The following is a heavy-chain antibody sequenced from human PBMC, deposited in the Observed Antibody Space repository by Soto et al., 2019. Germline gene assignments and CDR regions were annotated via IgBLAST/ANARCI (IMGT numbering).Heavy chain of an antibody. Sequence: SETLSLTCTVSGGSISGYYWSWIRQPPGKGLEWIGYMYNTGSTVYNPSFKSRVTISVDTSKNQFSLKLSSVTAADTAVYYCARVPSPWGRGTLVTVSS. CDR3: ARVPSP. V-gene: IGHV4-59*12. CDR1: GGSISGYY. J-gene: IGHJ5*02. CDR2: MYNTGST.